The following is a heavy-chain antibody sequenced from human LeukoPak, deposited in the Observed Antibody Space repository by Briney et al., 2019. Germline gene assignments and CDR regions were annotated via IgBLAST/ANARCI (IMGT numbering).Heavy chain of an antibody. J-gene: IGHJ1*01. V-gene: IGHV3-23*01. Sequence: GSLRLSCAASGFTFSNYAMSWVRQAPGKGLEWVSGISGSGGSTYYADSVKGRFTISRDNSKSTLYLQMNSLRAEDTAVYYCAIRPYSSSSPLYFQHWGQGTLVTVSS. CDR3: AIRPYSSSSPLYFQH. CDR2: ISGSGGST. D-gene: IGHD2-2*01. CDR1: GFTFSNYA.